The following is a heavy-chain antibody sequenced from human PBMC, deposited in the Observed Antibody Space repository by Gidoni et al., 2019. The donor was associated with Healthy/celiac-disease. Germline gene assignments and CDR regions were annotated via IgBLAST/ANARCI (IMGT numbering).Heavy chain of an antibody. J-gene: IGHJ6*02. CDR2: IIPILGIA. Sequence: QVQLVQSGAEVKKPGSSVKVSCKASGGPFSSYTISWVRQAPGQGLEWMGRIIPILGIANYAQKFQGRVTITADKSTSTAYMELSSLRSEDTAVYYCAREYQLLSYYYGMDVWGQGTTVTVSS. CDR1: GGPFSSYT. D-gene: IGHD2-2*01. V-gene: IGHV1-69*08. CDR3: AREYQLLSYYYGMDV.